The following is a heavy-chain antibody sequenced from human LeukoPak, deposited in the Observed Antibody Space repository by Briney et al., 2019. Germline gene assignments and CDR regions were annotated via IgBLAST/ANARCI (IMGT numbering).Heavy chain of an antibody. J-gene: IGHJ4*02. CDR3: ARDGQQAGVGFFDY. Sequence: ASVKVSCKASGGTLSSHAISWVRQAPGQGLEWMGGIIPIFGTANYAQKFQGRVTITADESTSTAYMELSSLRSEDTAVYYCARDGQQAGVGFFDYWGQGTLVTVSS. CDR2: IIPIFGTA. V-gene: IGHV1-69*13. CDR1: GGTLSSHA. D-gene: IGHD3-10*01.